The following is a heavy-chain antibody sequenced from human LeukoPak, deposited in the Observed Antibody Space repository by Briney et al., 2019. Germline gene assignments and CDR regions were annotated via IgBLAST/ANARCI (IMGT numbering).Heavy chain of an antibody. Sequence: GGSLRLSCAASGFIFSGSAMHWVRQASGKGLEWVGRIRSKANSYATAYAASVKGRFTISRDDSKNTAYLQMNSLKTEDTAVYYCSTTYYYDSSEGYWGQGTLVTVSS. CDR1: GFIFSGSA. D-gene: IGHD3-22*01. J-gene: IGHJ4*02. CDR3: STTYYYDSSEGY. V-gene: IGHV3-73*01. CDR2: IRSKANSYAT.